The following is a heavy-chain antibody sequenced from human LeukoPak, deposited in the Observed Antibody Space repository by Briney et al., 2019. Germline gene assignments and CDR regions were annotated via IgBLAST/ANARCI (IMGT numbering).Heavy chain of an antibody. D-gene: IGHD3-22*01. J-gene: IGHJ3*02. CDR1: GYTFTGYY. CDR2: INPSGGST. Sequence: ASVKVSCKASGYTFTGYYMHWVRQAPGQGLEWMGIINPSGGSTSYAQKFQGRVTMTRDTSTSTVYMELSSLRSEDTAVYYCARDRWFPTNYDSSGYGSFDIWGQGTMVTVSS. V-gene: IGHV1-46*01. CDR3: ARDRWFPTNYDSSGYGSFDI.